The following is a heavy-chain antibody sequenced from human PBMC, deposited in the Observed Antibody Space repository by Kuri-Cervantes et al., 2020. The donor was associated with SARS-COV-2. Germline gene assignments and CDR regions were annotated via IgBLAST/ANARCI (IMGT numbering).Heavy chain of an antibody. J-gene: IGHJ4*02. V-gene: IGHV1-69*02. CDR1: GGTFSSYT. CDR2: IIPILGIA. CDR3: ASGAAADLFDY. D-gene: IGHD6-25*01. Sequence: LVKVSCKASGGTFSSYTISWVRQAPGQGLEWMGRIIPILGIANYAQKFQGRVTITADKSTSTAYMELSSLRSEDTAVYYCASGAAADLFDYWGQGTLVTVSS.